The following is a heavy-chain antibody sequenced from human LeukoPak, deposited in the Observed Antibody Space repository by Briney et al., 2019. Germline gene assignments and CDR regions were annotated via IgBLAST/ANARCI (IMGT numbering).Heavy chain of an antibody. J-gene: IGHJ4*02. Sequence: ASVTVSCTASGYTFTSYGISWVRPAPGQGLEWMGWISAYNGNTNYAQKLQGRVTMTTDTSTSTAYMELRSLRSDDTAVYYCARDLVYRSSSYHHYKSPHFGYWGQGTLVTVSS. CDR2: ISAYNGNT. CDR1: GYTFTSYG. V-gene: IGHV1-18*01. CDR3: ARDLVYRSSSYHHYKSPHFGY. D-gene: IGHD2-15*01.